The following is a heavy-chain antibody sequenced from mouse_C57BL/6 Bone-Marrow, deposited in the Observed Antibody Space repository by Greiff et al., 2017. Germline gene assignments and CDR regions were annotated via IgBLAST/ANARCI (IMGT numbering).Heavy chain of an antibody. CDR2: ISSGGDYI. CDR1: GFTFSSYA. Sequence: EVKVEESGEGLVKPGGSLKLSCAASGFTFSSYAMSWVRQTPEKRLEWVAYISSGGDYIYYADTVKGRFTISRDNARHTLYLPMSSLKSEDTAMYYCTRVRIYYYGSSYAYYAMDYWGQGTSVTVSS. J-gene: IGHJ4*01. CDR3: TRVRIYYYGSSYAYYAMDY. V-gene: IGHV5-9-1*02. D-gene: IGHD1-1*01.